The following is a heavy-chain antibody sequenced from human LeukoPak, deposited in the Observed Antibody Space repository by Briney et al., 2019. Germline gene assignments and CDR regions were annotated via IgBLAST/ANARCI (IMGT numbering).Heavy chain of an antibody. J-gene: IGHJ4*02. CDR2: IYSGGST. D-gene: IGHD4-17*01. Sequence: PGGSLRLSCAASGFIVSSNYMSWVRQTPGKGLEWVSVIYSGGSTYYADSVKGLFTISIDNTKNTLYLQMNSLRAEDTAVYYCARVGSDYGFPHYFDYWGQGTLVTVSS. CDR3: ARVGSDYGFPHYFDY. CDR1: GFIVSSNY. V-gene: IGHV3-53*01.